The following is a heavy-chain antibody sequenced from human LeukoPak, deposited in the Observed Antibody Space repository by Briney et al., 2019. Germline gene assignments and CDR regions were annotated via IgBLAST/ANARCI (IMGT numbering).Heavy chain of an antibody. CDR2: IYYSGTT. CDR3: ARGVYIAAAQYAY. D-gene: IGHD6-13*01. V-gene: IGHV4-59*01. CDR1: GFTFSSYA. J-gene: IGHJ4*02. Sequence: LRLSCAASGFTFSSYAMSWIRQPPGKGLEWIGYIYYSGTTNYNPSLKSRVTISVDTSKNQFSLKLSSVTAADTAVYYCARGVYIAAAQYAYWGQGTLVTVSS.